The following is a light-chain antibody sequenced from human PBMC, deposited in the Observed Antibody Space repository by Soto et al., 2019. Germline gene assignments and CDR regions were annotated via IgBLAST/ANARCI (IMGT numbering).Light chain of an antibody. Sequence: QSALTQPASVSGAPGQSIAISCTGTSSDVGGYNYVSWYQHHPGKAPKLMVYDVSNRPSGVSNRFSGSKSGYTASLTISGLQAEDEADYYCSSYTSSSTYVFGTGTKVTVL. CDR1: SSDVGGYNY. V-gene: IGLV2-14*03. CDR3: SSYTSSSTYV. CDR2: DVS. J-gene: IGLJ1*01.